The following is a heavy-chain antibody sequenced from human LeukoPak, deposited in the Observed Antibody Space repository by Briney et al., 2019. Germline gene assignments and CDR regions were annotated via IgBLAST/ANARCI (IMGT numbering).Heavy chain of an antibody. CDR2: INPNSGGT. Sequence: ASVKVSCKASGYTFTGYYMHWVRQAPGQGLEWMGRINPNSGGTNYAQKFQGWVTMTRDTSISTAYMELSRLRSDDTAVYYCARGRGYYYDSSGYYAGSYEFSYWGQGTLVTVSS. J-gene: IGHJ4*02. D-gene: IGHD3-22*01. CDR1: GYTFTGYY. CDR3: ARGRGYYYDSSGYYAGSYEFSY. V-gene: IGHV1-2*04.